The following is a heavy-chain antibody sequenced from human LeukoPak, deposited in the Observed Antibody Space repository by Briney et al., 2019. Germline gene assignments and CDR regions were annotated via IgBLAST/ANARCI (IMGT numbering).Heavy chain of an antibody. Sequence: SQTLSLTCTVSGGSISSGSYYWSWIRRPAGKGLEWIGRIYSSGSTNYDPSLKSRVTISLDTSKNQFSLKLSSVTAADTAVYYCARAYYYGSGSLHNAFDIWGQGTMVTVSS. CDR1: GGSISSGSYY. D-gene: IGHD3-10*01. CDR3: ARAYYYGSGSLHNAFDI. CDR2: IYSSGST. J-gene: IGHJ3*02. V-gene: IGHV4-61*02.